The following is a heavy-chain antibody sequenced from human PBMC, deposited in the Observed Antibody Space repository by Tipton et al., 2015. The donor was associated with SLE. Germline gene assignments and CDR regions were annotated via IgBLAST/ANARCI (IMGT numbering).Heavy chain of an antibody. CDR2: ITSDGSTT. V-gene: IGHV3-74*01. J-gene: IGHJ6*02. D-gene: IGHD1-26*01. CDR3: ARDLKQALPDYYGMDV. CDR1: GFNFRRHW. Sequence: GSLRLSCAASGFNFRRHWMDWVRQAPGKGLVWVSRITSDGSTTAYADFVRGRFTISRDNAKKTVYLQMNSLRAEDTALYYCARDLKQALPDYYGMDVWGQGTTVTVSS.